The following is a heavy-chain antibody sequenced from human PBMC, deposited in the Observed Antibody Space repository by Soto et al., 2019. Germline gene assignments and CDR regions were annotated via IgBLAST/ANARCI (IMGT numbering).Heavy chain of an antibody. CDR2: IYYSGST. J-gene: IGHJ3*02. CDR1: GVSISSGGYY. Sequence: SETLSLTCTFSGVSISSGGYYWSWIRQHPGKGLEWIGYIYYSGSTYYNPSLKSRVTISVDTSKNQFSLKLSPVTAADTAVYYCAREHSSGYDDAFDIWAQGKMVTV. D-gene: IGHD3-22*01. V-gene: IGHV4-31*03. CDR3: AREHSSGYDDAFDI.